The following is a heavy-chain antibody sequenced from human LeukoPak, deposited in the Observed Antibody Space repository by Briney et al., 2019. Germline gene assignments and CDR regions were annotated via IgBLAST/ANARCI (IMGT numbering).Heavy chain of an antibody. J-gene: IGHJ4*02. CDR2: IYYSGST. V-gene: IGHV4-39*07. Sequence: SETLSLTCTVSGGSISGDRYYWGWFRQPPGKRLEWIGSIYYSGSTYYNPSLKSRVTISVDTSNNQFSLKLSSVTAADTAVYYCATGIVTGTSRWGQGTLVAVSS. CDR3: ATGIVTGTSR. CDR1: GGSISGDRYY. D-gene: IGHD1-20*01.